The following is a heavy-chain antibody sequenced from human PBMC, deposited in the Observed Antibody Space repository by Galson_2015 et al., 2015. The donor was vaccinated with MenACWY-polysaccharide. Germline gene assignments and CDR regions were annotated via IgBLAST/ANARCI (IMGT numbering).Heavy chain of an antibody. CDR3: ARGYNAYD. J-gene: IGHJ4*02. Sequence: SLRLSCAASGFTFSTYWMHWVRQAPGKGLVWVSRIKSDGSSTNYADSVKGRFTISRDNAKNTLYLQMNSLRAEDTALYYFARGYNAYDWGQGTLVTVSP. D-gene: IGHD5-12*01. CDR1: GFTFSTYW. V-gene: IGHV3-74*01. CDR2: IKSDGSST.